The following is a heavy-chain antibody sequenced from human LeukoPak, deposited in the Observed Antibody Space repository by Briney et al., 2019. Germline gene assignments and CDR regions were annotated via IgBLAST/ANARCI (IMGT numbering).Heavy chain of an antibody. J-gene: IGHJ3*02. CDR2: INHSGST. CDR3: ARIRGYRAFDI. V-gene: IGHV4-34*01. CDR1: GGSFSGYY. D-gene: IGHD5-12*01. Sequence: SETLSLTCAVYGGSFSGYYWSWVRQPPGKGLEWIGEINHSGSTNYNPSLKSRVTISVDTSKNQFSLKLSSVTAADTAVYYCARIRGYRAFDIWGQGTMVTVSS.